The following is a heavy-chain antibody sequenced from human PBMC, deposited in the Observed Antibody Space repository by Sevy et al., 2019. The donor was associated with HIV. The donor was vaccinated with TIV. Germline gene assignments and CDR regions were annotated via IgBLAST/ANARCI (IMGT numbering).Heavy chain of an antibody. Sequence: SETLSLTCTVSGASISSDTYYWSWIRQHPGKGLEWIGYIYYSGSTYYNPSLKSRVTISLDTSKNQFCLKLSSVTAADTAVYYCARDATGYATQQWGQGTLVTVSS. CDR3: ARDATGYATQQ. V-gene: IGHV4-31*03. CDR2: IYYSGST. D-gene: IGHD5-12*01. J-gene: IGHJ4*02. CDR1: GASISSDTYY.